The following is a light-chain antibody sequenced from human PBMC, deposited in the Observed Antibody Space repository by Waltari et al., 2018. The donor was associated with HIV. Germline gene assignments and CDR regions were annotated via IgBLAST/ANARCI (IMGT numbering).Light chain of an antibody. CDR2: GNS. Sequence: QSVLTQPPSVSGAPGQRVTISCTGSSSNIGAGYDVHWYQQLPGTAPKLLIYGNSNRPSGVPDRFSGSKSGTSASLAITGLQAEDEADYYCQSYDGSLLWVFGGGTKLTVL. V-gene: IGLV1-40*01. CDR1: SSNIGAGYD. J-gene: IGLJ3*02. CDR3: QSYDGSLLWV.